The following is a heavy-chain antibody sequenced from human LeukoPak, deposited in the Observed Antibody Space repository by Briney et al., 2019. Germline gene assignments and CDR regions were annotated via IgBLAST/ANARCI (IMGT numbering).Heavy chain of an antibody. D-gene: IGHD5-24*01. CDR2: ISGSGGST. CDR1: GFTFSSYA. V-gene: IGHV3-23*01. CDR3: AKAPEGMATILYFDY. Sequence: GGSLRLSCAASGFTFSSYAMSWVRQTPGKGLEWVSAISGSGGSTYYADSVKGRFTISRDNSKNTLYLQMNSLRAEDTAVYYCAKAPEGMATILYFDYWGQGTLVTVSS. J-gene: IGHJ4*02.